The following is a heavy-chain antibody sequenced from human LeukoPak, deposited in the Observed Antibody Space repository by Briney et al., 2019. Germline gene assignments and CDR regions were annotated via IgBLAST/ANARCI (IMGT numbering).Heavy chain of an antibody. V-gene: IGHV4-30-4*01. D-gene: IGHD1-26*01. J-gene: IGHJ4*02. CDR2: ISYSGTT. CDR3: ARTREEIVGAVWGFDY. CDR1: GGSISSGNYF. Sequence: PSETLSLTCTVSGGSISSGNYFWSWIRQPPGKGLESMGYISYSGTTYYNPSLKSRLTISADTSKNQFSLKLDSVTAADTAVYFCARTREEIVGAVWGFDYWGQGTLVTVSS.